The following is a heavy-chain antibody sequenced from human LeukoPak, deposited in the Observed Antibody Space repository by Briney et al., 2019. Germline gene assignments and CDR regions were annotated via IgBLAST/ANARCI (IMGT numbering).Heavy chain of an antibody. CDR3: ARAGDDEESYYYMDV. CDR1: GYTFTSYF. CDR2: ITPTSGST. J-gene: IGHJ6*03. D-gene: IGHD3-16*01. Sequence: ASVKVSCKAPGYTFTSYFIHWVRQAPGQGLEWMGLITPTSGSTIYAQKFQGRVTMTRDTSTTTVYMELSSLISEDTAVYYCARAGDDEESYYYMDVWGRGTKVTVSS. V-gene: IGHV1-46*01.